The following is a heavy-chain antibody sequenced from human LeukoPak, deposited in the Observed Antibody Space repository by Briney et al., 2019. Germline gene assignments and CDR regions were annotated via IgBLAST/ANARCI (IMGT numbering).Heavy chain of an antibody. CDR1: GFTFSSYA. J-gene: IGHJ4*02. CDR3: AKDAPVNIVVVPAANS. Sequence: GGSLRLSCAASGFTFSSYAMSWVRQAPGKGLELDSAISGSGDSTYYADSVKGRFTISRDNSKNTLYLQMNGLRAEDTAVYYCAKDAPVNIVVVPAANSWGQGTLVAVSS. V-gene: IGHV3-23*01. D-gene: IGHD2-2*01. CDR2: ISGSGDST.